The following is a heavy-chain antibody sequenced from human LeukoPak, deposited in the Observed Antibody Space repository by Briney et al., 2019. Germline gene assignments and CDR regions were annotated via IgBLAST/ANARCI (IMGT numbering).Heavy chain of an antibody. CDR2: IYSGGST. CDR1: GFTVSSNY. J-gene: IGHJ5*02. CDR3: VKDPSSRDPDP. V-gene: IGHV3-66*01. Sequence: GGSLRLSCAASGFTVSSNYMTWVRQAPGKGLEWVSVIYSGGSTYYADSVKGRFTLSRDNSKNTLFLQMNSLRAEDTAVYYCVKDPSSRDPDPWGQGTLVTVSS. D-gene: IGHD6-13*01.